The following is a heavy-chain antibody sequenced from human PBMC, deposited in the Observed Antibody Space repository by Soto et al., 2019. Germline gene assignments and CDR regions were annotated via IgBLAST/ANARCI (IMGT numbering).Heavy chain of an antibody. Sequence: ASVKVSCKASGYTFTGYYMHWVRQAPGQGLEWMGWINPNSGGTNYAQKFQGRVTMTRDTSISTAYMELSRLRSDDTAVYYCATEGGQQQLVHPGYYYGMEFCGKVNTVIASS. CDR2: INPNSGGT. V-gene: IGHV1-2*02. J-gene: IGHJ6*01. CDR1: GYTFTGYY. CDR3: ATEGGQQQLVHPGYYYGMEF. D-gene: IGHD6-13*01.